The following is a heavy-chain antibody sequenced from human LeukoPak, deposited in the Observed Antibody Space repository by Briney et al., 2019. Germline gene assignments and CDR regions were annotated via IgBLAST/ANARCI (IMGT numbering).Heavy chain of an antibody. D-gene: IGHD6-13*01. CDR2: LYGGGAS. J-gene: IGHJ4*02. Sequence: PGGSLRLSCAASGFTVSSNYMSWVRQAPGKGLEWVSVLYGGGASFYSDSVKGRFTISRDNSKNTLYLQMNSLTAEDTAIYYCARASTIGAAGLFDYRGQGALVTVSS. CDR1: GFTVSSNY. CDR3: ARASTIGAAGLFDY. V-gene: IGHV3-53*01.